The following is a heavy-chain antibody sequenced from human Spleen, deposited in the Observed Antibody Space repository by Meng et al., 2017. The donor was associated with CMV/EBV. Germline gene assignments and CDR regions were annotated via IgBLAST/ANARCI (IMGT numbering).Heavy chain of an antibody. V-gene: IGHV1-69*05. CDR1: GVTFSSYA. CDR2: IIPIFGTA. D-gene: IGHD2-2*01. J-gene: IGHJ4*02. Sequence: GVTFSSYAISWVRQAPGQGLEWMGGIIPIFGTANYAQKFQGRVTITTDESTSTAYMELSSLRSEDTAVYYCARVHGVVPAANYYFDYWGQGTLVTVSS. CDR3: ARVHGVVPAANYYFDY.